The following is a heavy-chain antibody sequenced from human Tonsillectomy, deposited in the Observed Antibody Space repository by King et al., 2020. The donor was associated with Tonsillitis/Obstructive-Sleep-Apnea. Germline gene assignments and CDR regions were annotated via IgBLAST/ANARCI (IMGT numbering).Heavy chain of an antibody. CDR1: GFTFSSYA. D-gene: IGHD1-7*01. V-gene: IGHV3-30*04. Sequence: VQLVESGGGVVQPGRSLRLSCAASGFTFSSYAMHWVRQAPGKGLEWVAVISYDESNKSYADSVKGRFTISRDNSKNTLYLQMNSRGAEDPAVYYCARGWNSVVWAFDHWGQGTLVTVSS. CDR2: ISYDESNK. CDR3: ARGWNSVVWAFDH. J-gene: IGHJ4*02.